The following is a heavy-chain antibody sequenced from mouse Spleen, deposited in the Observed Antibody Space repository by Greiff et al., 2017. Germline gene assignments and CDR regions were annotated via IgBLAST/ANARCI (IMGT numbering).Heavy chain of an antibody. J-gene: IGHJ2*01. Sequence: QVQLQQSGAELVKPGASVKISCKASGYAFSSYWMNWVKQRPGKGLEWIGQIYPGDGDTNYNGKFKGKATLTADKSSSTAYMQLSSLTSEDSAVYFCARKGVTTATFDYWGQGTTLTVSS. CDR3: ARKGVTTATFDY. V-gene: IGHV1-80*01. CDR2: IYPGDGDT. D-gene: IGHD1-2*01. CDR1: GYAFSSYW.